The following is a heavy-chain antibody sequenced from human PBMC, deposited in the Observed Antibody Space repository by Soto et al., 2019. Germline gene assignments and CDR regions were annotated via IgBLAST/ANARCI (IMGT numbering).Heavy chain of an antibody. D-gene: IGHD2-21*01. CDR2: MNPNSGNT. CDR1: GYTFTSYD. Sequence: QVQLVQSGAEVKKPGASVKVSCKASGYTFTSYDINWVRQATGQGLEWMAWMNPNSGNTGYAQKSPCTVTITSNPSISTAYMELITLRSYITAVYYCARVLAYAGMDFWAQGTTVTLSS. J-gene: IGHJ6*02. V-gene: IGHV1-8*01. CDR3: ARVLAYAGMDF.